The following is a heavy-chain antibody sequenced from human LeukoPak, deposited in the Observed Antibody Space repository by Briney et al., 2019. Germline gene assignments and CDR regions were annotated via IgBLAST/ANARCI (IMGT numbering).Heavy chain of an antibody. Sequence: GGSLRLSCAASGFTFSSYSMNWVRQAPGKGLEWVSSISSSSSYIFYADSVKGRFTISRDNAKNSLYLQMNSLRAEDTAVYYCARDLSGSSSWTFDYWGQGTLVTVSS. V-gene: IGHV3-21*01. D-gene: IGHD6-13*01. CDR2: ISSSSSYI. J-gene: IGHJ4*02. CDR3: ARDLSGSSSWTFDY. CDR1: GFTFSSYS.